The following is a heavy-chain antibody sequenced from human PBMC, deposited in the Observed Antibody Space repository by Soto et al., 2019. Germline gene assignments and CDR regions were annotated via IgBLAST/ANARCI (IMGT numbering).Heavy chain of an antibody. J-gene: IGHJ4*02. D-gene: IGHD3-3*01. V-gene: IGHV1-58*01. CDR1: GFMFTSSA. CDR2: LVVGSGNT. Sequence: QMQVVQSGPEVKKPGTSVKVSCKTSGFMFTSSAVQWVRQARGQRLEWIGWLVVGSGNTHYAQHFQERVTLTRDMSTGRDYMELSRLRSEDTAVYYCAAVPVLRFLKWLPAYFDYWGQGTLVTVSS. CDR3: AAVPVLRFLKWLPAYFDY.